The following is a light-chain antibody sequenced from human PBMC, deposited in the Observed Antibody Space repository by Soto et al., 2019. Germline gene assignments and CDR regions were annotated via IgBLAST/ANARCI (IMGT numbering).Light chain of an antibody. CDR1: QSVSTN. Sequence: EIVMTQSPVTLSVCPGERATVSCRASQSVSTNLAWYQQKPGQAPRVLIYGASTRATNIPARFSGSGSGTDFTLTISSLQSEDFALYYCQHYNNWPTFGQGTKVDIK. V-gene: IGKV3-15*01. J-gene: IGKJ1*01. CDR2: GAS. CDR3: QHYNNWPT.